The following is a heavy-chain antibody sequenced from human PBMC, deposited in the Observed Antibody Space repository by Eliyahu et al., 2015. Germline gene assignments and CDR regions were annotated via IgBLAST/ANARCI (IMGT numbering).Heavy chain of an antibody. D-gene: IGHD1-14*01. CDR2: IKQDGSEK. CDR3: ARDNPSYYGMDV. V-gene: IGHV3-7*01. J-gene: IGHJ6*02. CDR1: GFTFSXYW. Sequence: EVQLVESGGGLVQPGGSLRLSCAASGFTFSXYWXSWVRQAPGKGREWVANIKQDGSEKYYVDSVKDRFTISRDNAKNSLYLQMNSLRAEDTAVYYCARDNPSYYGMDVWGQGTTVTVSS.